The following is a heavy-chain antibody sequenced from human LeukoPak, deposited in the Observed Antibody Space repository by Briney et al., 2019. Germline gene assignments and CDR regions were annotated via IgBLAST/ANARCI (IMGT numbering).Heavy chain of an antibody. CDR2: IYYSGST. Sequence: PSETLSLTCTGSDGSISSYYWSWIRQPPGKGLEWIGYIYYSGSTNYNPSLKSRVTISVDTSKNQFSLKLSSVTAADTAVYYCARATADYDSSGYYAPNIDYWGQGTLVTVSS. V-gene: IGHV4-59*01. CDR1: DGSISSYY. D-gene: IGHD3-22*01. J-gene: IGHJ4*02. CDR3: ARATADYDSSGYYAPNIDY.